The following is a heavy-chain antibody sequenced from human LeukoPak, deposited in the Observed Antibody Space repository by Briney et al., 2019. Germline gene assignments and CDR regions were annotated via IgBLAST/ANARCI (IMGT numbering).Heavy chain of an antibody. J-gene: IGHJ6*02. Sequence: PGETLRLTCTVSGTSFSSSYWRWIRQPPGKGLEWLGYIYYGGSINYNPPLKRGGTISVDTSKDQFSLKLSSMTTADKAVYYGTKYGIVGATKSDYYDGMDVWGQGTTVTVSS. CDR2: IYYGGSI. CDR3: TKYGIVGATKSDYYDGMDV. CDR1: GTSFSSSY. D-gene: IGHD1-26*01. V-gene: IGHV4-59*01.